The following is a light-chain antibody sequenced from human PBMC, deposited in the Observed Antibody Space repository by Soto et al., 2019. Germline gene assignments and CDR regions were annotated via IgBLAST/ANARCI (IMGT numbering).Light chain of an antibody. Sequence: QSALTQPPSASGTPGQRVTMSCSGTSSNIGSSAVSWYQQLPGTAPKLLIYSSNQRPSGVPDRFSGSKTGTSASLAISGLQSEDEADYYCAAWDDSLTGVVFGGGTKLTVL. CDR2: SSN. J-gene: IGLJ2*01. CDR1: SSNIGSSA. V-gene: IGLV1-44*01. CDR3: AAWDDSLTGVV.